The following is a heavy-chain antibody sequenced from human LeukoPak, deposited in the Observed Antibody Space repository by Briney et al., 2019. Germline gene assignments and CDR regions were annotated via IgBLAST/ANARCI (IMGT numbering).Heavy chain of an antibody. CDR2: ISWNSGSI. CDR1: GFTFDDYA. CDR3: AKDEVQGYFDY. J-gene: IGHJ4*02. V-gene: IGHV3-9*01. Sequence: GGSLRLSCAASGFTFDDYAMHWVRRAPGKGLEWVSGISWNSGSIGYADSVKGRFTISRDNAKNSLYLQMNSLRAEDTALYYCAKDEVQGYFDYWGQGTLVTVSS. D-gene: IGHD3-10*01.